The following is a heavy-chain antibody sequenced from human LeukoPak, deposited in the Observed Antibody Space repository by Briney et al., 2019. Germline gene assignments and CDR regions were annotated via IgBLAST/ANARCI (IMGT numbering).Heavy chain of an antibody. V-gene: IGHV1-2*02. CDR1: GYTFTGYH. D-gene: IGHD3-10*01. CDR2: INSNSGGT. Sequence: ASVKVSCKASGYTFTGYHIHWVRQAPGRGLEWMGWINSNSGGTNLAQKFQGRLTVTRDTSTSTVYMELTSLISDDTAAYYCARLLADGGDYWGQGTLVTVSS. J-gene: IGHJ4*02. CDR3: ARLLADGGDY.